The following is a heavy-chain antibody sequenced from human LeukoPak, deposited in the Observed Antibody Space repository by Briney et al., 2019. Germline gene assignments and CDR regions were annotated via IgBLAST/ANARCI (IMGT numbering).Heavy chain of an antibody. J-gene: IGHJ4*02. CDR1: GFTFDDYA. CDR2: ISWNSGSI. CDR3: AKGPYDYGDYFVYFDY. D-gene: IGHD4-17*01. V-gene: IGHV3-9*01. Sequence: GGSLRLSCAASGFTFDDYATHWVRQAPGKGLEWVSGISWNSGSIGYADSVKGRFTISRDNAKNSLYLQMNSLRAEDTALYYCAKGPYDYGDYFVYFDYWGQGTLVTVSS.